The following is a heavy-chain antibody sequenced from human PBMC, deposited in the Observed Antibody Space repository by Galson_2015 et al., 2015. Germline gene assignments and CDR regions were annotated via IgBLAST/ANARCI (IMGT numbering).Heavy chain of an antibody. CDR2: IHYDGSNT. J-gene: IGHJ4*02. Sequence: SLRLSCATSGITFRNYGMHWVRQAPGKGLEWVAIIHYDGSNTFYADSVKGRFTISRDNSKSTLFLQMNSLRAEDTALYYCASDRRQNYFDYWGQGTLVTVSS. CDR3: ASDRRQNYFDY. CDR1: GITFRNYG. V-gene: IGHV3-33*01.